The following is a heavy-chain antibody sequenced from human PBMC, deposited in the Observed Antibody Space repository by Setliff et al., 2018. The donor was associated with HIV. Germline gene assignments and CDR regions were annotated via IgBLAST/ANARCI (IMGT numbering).Heavy chain of an antibody. J-gene: IGHJ4*02. CDR1: GGSINNYY. D-gene: IGHD3-10*01. CDR2: IYPNGSP. V-gene: IGHV4-4*08. Sequence: LSLTCTVSGGSINNYYWSWIRQPPGKGLEWIGYIYPNGSPDYPSGNIVYNPSFRSRVTLSLDTSKNQFSLKLTSVTAADAAVYYCTGDYNSGSYRFDYWGQETPVTVSS. CDR3: TGDYNSGSYRFDY.